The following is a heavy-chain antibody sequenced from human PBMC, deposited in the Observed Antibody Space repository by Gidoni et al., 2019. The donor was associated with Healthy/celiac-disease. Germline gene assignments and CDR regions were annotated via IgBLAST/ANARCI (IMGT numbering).Heavy chain of an antibody. CDR1: GFTFSDYY. Sequence: QVQLVESGGGLVKPVGSLRLSCPASGFTFSDYYMSWIRQAPGKGLEWVSYISSSSSYTNYADSVKGRFTISRDNAKNSLYLQMNSLRAEDTAVYYCARSRAARRFYYGMDVWGQGTTVTVSS. CDR3: ARSRAARRFYYGMDV. CDR2: ISSSSSYT. V-gene: IGHV3-11*06. D-gene: IGHD6-6*01. J-gene: IGHJ6*02.